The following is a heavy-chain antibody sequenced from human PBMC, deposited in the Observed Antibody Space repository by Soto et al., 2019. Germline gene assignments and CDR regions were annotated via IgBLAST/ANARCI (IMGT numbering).Heavy chain of an antibody. V-gene: IGHV3-66*01. CDR1: GFTVSGDY. Sequence: EVQLVESGGGLVQPGGSLRLSCAASGFTVSGDYMTWVRQAPGKGLEWVSVISSGGSTNYADSVKGRFIISRDNSKDTVYLQMNSLRAEDTGVYYCARDRELGAFDYWGQGTLVTVSS. CDR3: ARDRELGAFDY. J-gene: IGHJ4*02. CDR2: ISSGGST. D-gene: IGHD1-26*01.